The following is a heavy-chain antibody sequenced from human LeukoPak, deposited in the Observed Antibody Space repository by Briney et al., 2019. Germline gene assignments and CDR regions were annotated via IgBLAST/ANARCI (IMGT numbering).Heavy chain of an antibody. CDR3: ARDLERVYYDRSGQAQTDY. D-gene: IGHD3-22*01. J-gene: IGHJ4*02. Sequence: ASVKVSCKASGYTFTSYGISWGRQAPGQGLEWMGWISAYNGNTNYAQKLQGRVTMTTDTSPSTAYTELRSLRSDATAVYYCARDLERVYYDRSGQAQTDYWGQGTLVTVSS. CDR2: ISAYNGNT. CDR1: GYTFTSYG. V-gene: IGHV1-18*01.